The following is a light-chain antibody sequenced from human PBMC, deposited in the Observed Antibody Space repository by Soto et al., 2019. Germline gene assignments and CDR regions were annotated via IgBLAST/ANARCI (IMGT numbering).Light chain of an antibody. Sequence: DIQMTQSPSSLSASVGDRVTITCRASQGISNYLAWYQQKPGKVPKLLIYAASTLQSGVPSRCSGSGSGTDFTLTISSLQPEDVANSDGQKYKSGPRTFGQGTKVDIK. V-gene: IGKV1-27*01. CDR3: QKYKSGPRT. J-gene: IGKJ1*01. CDR2: AAS. CDR1: QGISNY.